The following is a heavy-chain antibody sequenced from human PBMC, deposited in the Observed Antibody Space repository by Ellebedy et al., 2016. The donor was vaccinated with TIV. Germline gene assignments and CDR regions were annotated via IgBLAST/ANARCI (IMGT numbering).Heavy chain of an antibody. V-gene: IGHV3-66*01. CDR1: GFTVSSNY. J-gene: IGHJ4*02. CDR3: ARGANGYSAPFDD. Sequence: GESLKISCAASGFTVSSNYMSWVRQAPGKGLEWVSVIYSGGSTYYADSVKGRFTISRDNSKNTLYLQMNSLRAEDTAVYYCARGANGYSAPFDDWGQGTQVTVSS. CDR2: IYSGGST. D-gene: IGHD5-24*01.